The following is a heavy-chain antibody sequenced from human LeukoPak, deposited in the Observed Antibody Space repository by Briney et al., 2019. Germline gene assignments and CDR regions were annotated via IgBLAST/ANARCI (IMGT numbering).Heavy chain of an antibody. D-gene: IGHD6-19*01. CDR3: ARVVPSSGWSQRTQNWFDP. J-gene: IGHJ5*02. V-gene: IGHV4-4*02. CDR1: GGSISSSNW. Sequence: PSGTLSPTCAVSGGSISSSNWWSGVRQPPGRGLEWIGEIYHSGSTNYNPSLKSRVTIPVDKSKNQFSLKLSSVTAADTAVYYWARVVPSSGWSQRTQNWFDPWGQGTLVTVSS. CDR2: IYHSGST.